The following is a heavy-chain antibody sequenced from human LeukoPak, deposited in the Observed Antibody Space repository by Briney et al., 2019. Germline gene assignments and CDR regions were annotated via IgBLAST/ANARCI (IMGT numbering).Heavy chain of an antibody. CDR3: VRLFVQEPSGWFDP. V-gene: IGHV1-8*01. J-gene: IGHJ5*02. CDR2: MNPNSGNT. D-gene: IGHD3-10*01. Sequence: ASVKVSCKTSGYSFSSYEINWVRQPPGQGLEWIGWMNPNSGNTAYAQKFQGRITMTRDASIRTAYMELNSLRSEDTAVYYCVRLFVQEPSGWFDPWGQGTLVTVS. CDR1: GYSFSSYE.